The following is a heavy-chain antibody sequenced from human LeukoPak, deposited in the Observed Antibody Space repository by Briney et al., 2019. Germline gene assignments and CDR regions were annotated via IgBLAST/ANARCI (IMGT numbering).Heavy chain of an antibody. J-gene: IGHJ6*02. CDR3: ARGQIFETMDV. Sequence: ASVKVSCKASGYTFTNYYMHWVRQAPGQGLEWMGVIRPSGGATRYAQKFQGRVTMTRDTSTSTVYIQLSSLRSEDTAVYYCARGQIFETMDVWGQGTTVTVS. CDR2: IRPSGGAT. V-gene: IGHV1-46*01. CDR1: GYTFTNYY. D-gene: IGHD3-3*01.